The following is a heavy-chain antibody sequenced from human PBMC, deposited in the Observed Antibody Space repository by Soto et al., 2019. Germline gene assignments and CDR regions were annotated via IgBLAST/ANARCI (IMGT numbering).Heavy chain of an antibody. CDR2: ISYDGSNK. CDR1: GFTFSSYG. Sequence: GGSLRLSCAASGFTFSSYGMDWVRQAPGKGLEWVAVISYDGSNKYYADSVKGRFTISRDNSKNTLYLQMNSLRAEDTAVYYCAKDRSHAFDIWGQGTMVTVSS. CDR3: AKDRSHAFDI. D-gene: IGHD2-15*01. J-gene: IGHJ3*02. V-gene: IGHV3-30*18.